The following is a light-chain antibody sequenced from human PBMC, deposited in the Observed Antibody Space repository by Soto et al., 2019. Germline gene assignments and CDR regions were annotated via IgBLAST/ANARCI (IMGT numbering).Light chain of an antibody. V-gene: IGLV2-11*01. Sequence: QSALTQPRSVSGSPGQSVTISCTGTSSDVGGYNYVSWYQQHPGKAPKLMIYDVSKRPSGVPDRFSGSKSGNTASLTISGLHAEDEADYYCCSYAGSYTDVVRTGTKVTDL. CDR1: SSDVGGYNY. J-gene: IGLJ1*01. CDR3: CSYAGSYTDV. CDR2: DVS.